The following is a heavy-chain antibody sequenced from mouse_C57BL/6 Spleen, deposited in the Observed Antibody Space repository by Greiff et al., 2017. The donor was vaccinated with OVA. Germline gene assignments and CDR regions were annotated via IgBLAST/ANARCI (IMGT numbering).Heavy chain of an antibody. Sequence: QVQLQQPGAELVKPGASVKMSCKASGYTFTSYWITWVKQRPGQGLEWIGDIYPGSGSTNYNEKFKSKATLTVDTSSSTAYMQLSSLTSEDSAVYYCARGDYYGSSYDYAMDYWGQGTSVTVSS. CDR2: IYPGSGST. CDR3: ARGDYYGSSYDYAMDY. V-gene: IGHV1-55*01. J-gene: IGHJ4*01. D-gene: IGHD1-1*01. CDR1: GYTFTSYW.